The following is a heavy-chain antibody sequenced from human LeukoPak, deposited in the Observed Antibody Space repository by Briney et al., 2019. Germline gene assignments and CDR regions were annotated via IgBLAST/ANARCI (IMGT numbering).Heavy chain of an antibody. V-gene: IGHV4-39*07. D-gene: IGHD1-1*01. CDR1: GGSISSSSYY. CDR3: ARGLRLERTIDVFDI. J-gene: IGHJ3*02. Sequence: SETLSLTCTVSGGSISSSSYYWGWIRQPPGKGLEWIGSIYYSGSTYYNPSLKSRVTISVDRSKNQFSLKLSSVTAADTAVYYCARGLRLERTIDVFDIWGQGTMVTVSS. CDR2: IYYSGST.